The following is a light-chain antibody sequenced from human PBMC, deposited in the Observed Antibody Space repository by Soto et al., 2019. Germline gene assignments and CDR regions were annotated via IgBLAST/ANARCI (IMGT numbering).Light chain of an antibody. CDR3: QQYGRSPTT. V-gene: IGKV3-20*01. J-gene: IGKJ1*01. CDR1: QSVSSNY. CDR2: GAS. Sequence: EIVMTQSPGTLSLSPGETATLSCRASQSVSSNYVAWFHQKPGQAPRLLIYGASSRATGVPDRFSASGSGTDFTLTISRLEPEDFAVYYCQQYGRSPTTFGQGTKVDI.